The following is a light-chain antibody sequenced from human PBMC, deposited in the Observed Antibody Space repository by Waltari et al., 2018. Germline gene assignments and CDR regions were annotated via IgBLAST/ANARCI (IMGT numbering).Light chain of an antibody. CDR3: QSYDSRLSVVV. CDR2: GNT. CDR1: SSNIGAGYA. Sequence: HSVLTQPPSASGAPGQRVTISCTGSSSNIGAGYAVHWYQQLPGIAPKPLIYGNTNRPSGVPDRFSGSKSGTSASLAITGLQAEDEADYYCQSYDSRLSVVVFGGGTKLTVL. V-gene: IGLV1-40*01. J-gene: IGLJ2*01.